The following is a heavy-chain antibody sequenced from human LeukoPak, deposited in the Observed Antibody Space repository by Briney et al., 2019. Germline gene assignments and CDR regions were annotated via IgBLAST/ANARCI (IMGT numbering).Heavy chain of an antibody. CDR2: ISSGSRSI. CDR3: ARDNYDYGDYYFDY. CDR1: GFTFSSYG. D-gene: IGHD4-17*01. J-gene: IGHJ4*02. Sequence: GGSLRLSCAVSGFTFSSYGMNWLRQAPGKGLEWVSFISSGSRSIYYADSVKGRFTISRDNAKNSLYLQMNSLRTEDTAVYCCARDNYDYGDYYFDYWGQGTLVTVSS. V-gene: IGHV3-21*01.